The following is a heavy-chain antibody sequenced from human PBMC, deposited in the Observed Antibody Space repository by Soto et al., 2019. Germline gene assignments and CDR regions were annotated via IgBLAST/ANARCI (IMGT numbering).Heavy chain of an antibody. D-gene: IGHD1-20*01. CDR2: ISAYNANT. Sequence: QVHLVPSGAEVKKRGASVKVSCKASGYTLTRYGITWVRQAPGQGLEWMGSISAYNANTNYAQKLQGRLTMTTDTSTSTAYMELRSLTSDDTAVYYCAREVFRYFDLWGRGTLVSVSS. J-gene: IGHJ2*01. CDR3: AREVFRYFDL. V-gene: IGHV1-18*01. CDR1: GYTLTRYG.